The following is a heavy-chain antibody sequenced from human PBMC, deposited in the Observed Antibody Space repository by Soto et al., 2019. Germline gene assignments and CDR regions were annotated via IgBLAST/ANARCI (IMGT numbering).Heavy chain of an antibody. CDR1: GGSIINGDTY. Sequence: QVQLQEPGPGLVKPSQTLSLTCTVSGGSIINGDTYLNWIRQHPEKGLEWMGYINYRGTTNYNPALKSRILISIDTSKNQFSLRLTSVTAADTAVYYCARDAPGVAPYWGQGTLVTVSS. CDR3: ARDAPGVAPY. J-gene: IGHJ4*02. D-gene: IGHD2-15*01. CDR2: INYRGTT. V-gene: IGHV4-31*03.